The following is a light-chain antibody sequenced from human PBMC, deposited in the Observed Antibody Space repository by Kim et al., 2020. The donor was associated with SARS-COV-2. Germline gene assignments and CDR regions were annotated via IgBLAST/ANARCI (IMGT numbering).Light chain of an antibody. Sequence: ASVNLTHTLSSGNSSCAIAWHQQQPEKGPRYLMKLNSDGSHSKGDGILDRFSGSSSGAERYLTISSLQSEDEADYYCQTWGTGIRVFGTGTKVTVL. V-gene: IGLV4-69*01. J-gene: IGLJ1*01. CDR1: SGNSSCA. CDR2: LNSDGSH. CDR3: QTWGTGIRV.